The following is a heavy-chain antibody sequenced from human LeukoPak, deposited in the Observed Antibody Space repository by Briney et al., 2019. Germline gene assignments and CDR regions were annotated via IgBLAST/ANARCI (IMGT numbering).Heavy chain of an antibody. J-gene: IGHJ5*02. D-gene: IGHD4-17*01. CDR1: GGSISSYY. CDR3: ARVVGKNGDYDWFDP. Sequence: SETLSLTCTVSGGSISSYYWSWIRQPPGKGLEWIGYINYSGSTNYNPSLKSRVTISVDTSKNQFSLKLSSVTAADTAVYYCARVVGKNGDYDWFDPWGQGTLVTVSS. CDR2: INYSGST. V-gene: IGHV4-59*01.